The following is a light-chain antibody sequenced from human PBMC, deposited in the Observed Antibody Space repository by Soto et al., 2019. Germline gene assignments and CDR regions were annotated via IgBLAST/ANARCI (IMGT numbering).Light chain of an antibody. V-gene: IGLV2-8*01. Sequence: QSALTQPPSASGSPGQSVTLSCTGTSTDVGGYNYVSWCQQHPGKAPKLIIYEVTTRPSGVPDRFSGSKSGNTASLTVSGLQAEDEADYYCSSYSGSNSVVFGGGTKLTVL. CDR3: SSYSGSNSVV. CDR1: STDVGGYNY. J-gene: IGLJ2*01. CDR2: EVT.